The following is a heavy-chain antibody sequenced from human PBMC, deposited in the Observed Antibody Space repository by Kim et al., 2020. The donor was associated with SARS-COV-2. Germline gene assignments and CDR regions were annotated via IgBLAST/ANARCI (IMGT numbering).Heavy chain of an antibody. J-gene: IGHJ5*02. Sequence: GGSLRLSCAASGFSFNNAWMSWVRQAPGKGLEWVGRIKSKADGATTDYSPRVKGRFIISRDDSTNTMYLQMNNLKTEDTAFYYCTTAAYCSGGSCQDNLFDPWGQGALVTVSS. V-gene: IGHV3-15*05. CDR3: TTAAYCSGGSCQDNLFDP. D-gene: IGHD2-15*01. CDR1: GFSFNNAW. CDR2: IKSKADGATT.